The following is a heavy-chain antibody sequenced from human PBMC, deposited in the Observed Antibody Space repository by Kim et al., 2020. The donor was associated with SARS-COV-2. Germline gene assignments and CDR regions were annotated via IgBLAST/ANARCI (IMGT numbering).Heavy chain of an antibody. CDR2: IYPGDSDT. V-gene: IGHV5-51*01. CDR1: GYSFTSYW. J-gene: IGHJ4*02. D-gene: IGHD5-12*01. Sequence: GESLKISCKGSGYSFTSYWIGWVRQMPGKGLEWMGIIYPGDSDTRYSPSFQGQVTISADKSISTAYLQWSSLKASDTAMYYCARAGLGPLQIVATIPVGFYDYWGQGTLVTVSS. CDR3: ARAGLGPLQIVATIPVGFYDY.